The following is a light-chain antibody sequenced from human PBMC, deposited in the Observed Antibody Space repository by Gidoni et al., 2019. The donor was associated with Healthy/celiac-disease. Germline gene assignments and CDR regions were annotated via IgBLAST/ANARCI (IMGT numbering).Light chain of an antibody. CDR3: CSYAGSSTWV. CDR2: EGS. Sequence: QSALTQPASVSGSPGQSIPISCTGTSSDVGSYNLVSWYQQHPGKAPKLMIYEGSKRPSGVSNRFSGSKSGNTASLTISGLQAEDEADYYCCSYAGSSTWVFGGGTKLXV. CDR1: SSDVGSYNL. J-gene: IGLJ2*01. V-gene: IGLV2-23*01.